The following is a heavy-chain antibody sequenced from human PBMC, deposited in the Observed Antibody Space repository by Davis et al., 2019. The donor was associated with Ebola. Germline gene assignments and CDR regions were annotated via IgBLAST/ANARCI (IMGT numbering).Heavy chain of an antibody. Sequence: ASVKVSCKASGYTFTSYDINWVRQAPGQGLEWMGWISAYNGNTNYAQKLQGRVTMTTDTSTSTAYMELRSLRSDDTAVYYCAGDGDFWKGGYYYMDVWGKGTTVTVSS. CDR2: ISAYNGNT. CDR3: AGDGDFWKGGYYYMDV. V-gene: IGHV1-18*01. CDR1: GYTFTSYD. J-gene: IGHJ6*03. D-gene: IGHD3-3*01.